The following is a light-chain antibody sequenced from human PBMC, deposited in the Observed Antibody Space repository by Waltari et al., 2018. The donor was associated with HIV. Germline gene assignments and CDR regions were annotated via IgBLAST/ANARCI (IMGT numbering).Light chain of an antibody. CDR1: QSVSTN. Sequence: EILLTQSPATLSVSPGERATLSSSASQSVSTNLSCYHRQHRQAPRLLIDGASTRATGTPARFSGSGSATDFTLTIGSLQAEDFAVYCCQQYNNWPGTFGQGTKVEIK. V-gene: IGKV3-15*01. CDR2: GAS. J-gene: IGKJ1*01. CDR3: QQYNNWPGT.